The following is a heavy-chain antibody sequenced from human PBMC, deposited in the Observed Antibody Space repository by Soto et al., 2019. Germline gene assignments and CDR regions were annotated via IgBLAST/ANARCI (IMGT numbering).Heavy chain of an antibody. CDR2: IYYSGST. Sequence: SSETLSLTCTVSGGSISSYYWSWIRQPPGKGLEWIGYIYYSGSTNYNPSLKSRVTISVDTSKNQFSLKLSSVTAADTAVYYCARGPDSREPINWFDPWGQGTLVTVSS. CDR1: GGSISSYY. V-gene: IGHV4-59*01. D-gene: IGHD6-13*01. CDR3: ARGPDSREPINWFDP. J-gene: IGHJ5*02.